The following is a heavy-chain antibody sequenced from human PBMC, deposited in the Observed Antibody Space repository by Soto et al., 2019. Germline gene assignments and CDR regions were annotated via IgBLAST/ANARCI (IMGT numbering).Heavy chain of an antibody. CDR1: GFTFSSYG. J-gene: IGHJ6*02. V-gene: IGHV3-30*18. Sequence: QVQLVESGGGVVQPGRSLRLSCAASGFTFSSYGMHWVRQAPGKGLEWVAVISYDGSNKYYADSVKGRFTISRDNSKNTLYLQMNSLRAEDTAVYYCAKALLRPGRAYGMDVWGQGTTVTGSS. CDR2: ISYDGSNK. CDR3: AKALLRPGRAYGMDV.